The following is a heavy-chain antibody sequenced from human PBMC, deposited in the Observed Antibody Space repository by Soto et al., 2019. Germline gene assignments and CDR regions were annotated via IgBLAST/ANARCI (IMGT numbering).Heavy chain of an antibody. D-gene: IGHD4-17*01. Sequence: EVRLVESGGGLVQPGGSLRLSCAASEFIFSSYWMYWVRQAPGKGLVWVSRIDGHGSSTNYADSVKGRFTISRDNAKNTLDLQMNSLTVEVTAMYYCVRGSSDYAHVPFEYWGQRTLVTVSS. V-gene: IGHV3-74*01. J-gene: IGHJ4*02. CDR2: IDGHGSST. CDR1: EFIFSSYW. CDR3: VRGSSDYAHVPFEY.